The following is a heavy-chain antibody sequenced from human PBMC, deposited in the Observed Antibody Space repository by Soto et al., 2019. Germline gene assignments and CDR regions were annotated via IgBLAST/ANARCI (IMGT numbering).Heavy chain of an antibody. J-gene: IGHJ5*02. CDR3: ATLPPRIVVALLPIPT. D-gene: IGHD2-21*01. CDR2: IYHSGSP. CDR1: GGSISSTNW. V-gene: IGHV4-4*02. Sequence: QVQLRESGPGLVKTSGTLSLTCAVSGGSISSTNWWTWVRQPPGKSLEWIGEIYHSGSPTYSPSLRGRATTSVDKSNNQISLRPRSVTAADAAVYYCATLPPRIVVALLPIPTWGQGILVSVSS.